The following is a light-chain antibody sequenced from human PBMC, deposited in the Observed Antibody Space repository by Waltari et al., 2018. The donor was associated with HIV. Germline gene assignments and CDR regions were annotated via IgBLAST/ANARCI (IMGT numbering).Light chain of an antibody. CDR3: SSHAGSNLFVV. Sequence: QSALTQPPSASGSPGQSVTISCTGTSRAVEGYNSVSWYQQLPGKAPKLMIFEVNKRPSGVPDRFSGSQSGNTASLTVSGLQPEDEADYYCSSHAGSNLFVVFGGGTKLTVL. CDR1: SRAVEGYNS. V-gene: IGLV2-8*01. CDR2: EVN. J-gene: IGLJ2*01.